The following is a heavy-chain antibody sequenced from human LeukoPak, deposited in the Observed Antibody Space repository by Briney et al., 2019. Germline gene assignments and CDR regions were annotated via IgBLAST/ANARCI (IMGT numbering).Heavy chain of an antibody. V-gene: IGHV1-2*02. CDR1: GYTFTGYY. CDR3: ARDPGRPGRYWYFDL. Sequence: ASVKVSCKASGYTFTGYYMHWVRQAPGQGLEWMGWINPKSGDTKYAQKFQGRVTMTRDTSITTFYVDLSSLRSDDTAVYYCARDPGRPGRYWYFDLWGRGTLVAVSS. CDR2: INPKSGDT. J-gene: IGHJ2*01. D-gene: IGHD1-26*01.